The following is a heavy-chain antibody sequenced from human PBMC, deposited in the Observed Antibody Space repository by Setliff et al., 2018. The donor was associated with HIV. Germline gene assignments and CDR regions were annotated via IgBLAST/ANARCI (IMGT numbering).Heavy chain of an antibody. CDR1: GGSFSGYD. V-gene: IGHV4-34*01. J-gene: IGHJ5*02. CDR2: INHSGST. D-gene: IGHD6-13*01. CDR3: ASSSWSLNWFDP. Sequence: TSETLSLTCAVYGGSFSGYDWSWIRQPPGKGLEWIGEINHSGSTNYNPSLKSRVTISVDTSKNQFSLKLTSVTAADTAVYYCASSSWSLNWFDPCGQGTLVTVSS.